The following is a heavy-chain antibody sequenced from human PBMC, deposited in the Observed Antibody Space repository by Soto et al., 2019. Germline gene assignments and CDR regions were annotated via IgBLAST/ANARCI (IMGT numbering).Heavy chain of an antibody. CDR2: ISSSGSTI. CDR3: ARDSSAGQWLVRGGLHYFDY. Sequence: GGSLRLSCAASGFTFSDYYMSWIRQAPGKGLEWVSYISSSGSTIYYADSVKGRITISRDNAKNSLYLQMNSLRAEDTAVYYCARDSSAGQWLVRGGLHYFDYWGQGTLVTVSS. CDR1: GFTFSDYY. D-gene: IGHD6-19*01. J-gene: IGHJ4*02. V-gene: IGHV3-11*01.